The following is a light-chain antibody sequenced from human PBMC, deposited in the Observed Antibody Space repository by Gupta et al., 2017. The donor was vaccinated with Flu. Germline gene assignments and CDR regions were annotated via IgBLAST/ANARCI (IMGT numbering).Light chain of an antibody. CDR3: QQGHSLS. J-gene: IGKJ3*01. Sequence: DIQMTQSPSPLSASIGDTVTITCRTSQSVDTYLNWYQHKAGEAPKLLIKNAMHLTEGGPSRFSGXGDXTEFTLXSSRLQHEDVDTYYCQQGHSLSFGXGTKVDIK. CDR1: QSVDTY. CDR2: NAM. V-gene: IGKV1-39*01.